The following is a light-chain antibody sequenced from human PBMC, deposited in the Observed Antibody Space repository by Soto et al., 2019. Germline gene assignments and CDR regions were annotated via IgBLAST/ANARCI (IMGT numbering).Light chain of an antibody. CDR2: AAA. V-gene: IGKV1-8*01. Sequence: AIRMTQSPSSFSASTGDSVTITCRASQDIRSYLALYQQKVGKAPKLLIYAAATLQRGAPSRFSGSGSGTDFTLTISRLQSEDFATYYCQQYFSYPYTFGQGTKLEI. CDR1: QDIRSY. J-gene: IGKJ2*01. CDR3: QQYFSYPYT.